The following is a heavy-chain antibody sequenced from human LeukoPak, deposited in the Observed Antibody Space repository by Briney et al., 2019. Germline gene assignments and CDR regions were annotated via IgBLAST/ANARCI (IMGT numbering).Heavy chain of an antibody. CDR2: IIPIFGTA. J-gene: IGHJ6*03. Sequence: SVKVSCKASGGTFSSYAISWVRQAPGQGLEWMGGIIPIFGTANYAQKFQGRVTNTADESTSTAYMELSSLRSEDTAVYYCARGKANYYYYYMDVWGKGTTVTVSS. CDR3: ARGKANYYYYYMDV. V-gene: IGHV1-69*01. CDR1: GGTFSSYA.